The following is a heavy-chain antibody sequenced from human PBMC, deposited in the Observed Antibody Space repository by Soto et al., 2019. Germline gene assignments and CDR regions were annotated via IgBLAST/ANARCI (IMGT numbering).Heavy chain of an antibody. CDR1: SGSINGDY. D-gene: IGHD3-9*01. Sequence: SETLSLTCSVSSGSINGDYWTWIRQPPGKGLEWIGYIYYTGATNYNPSLQSRVSMSVDTSKNQFSLDLKSVTAADTAVYYCVRTKEAMNILSHWGQGILVTVSS. CDR3: VRTKEAMNILSH. J-gene: IGHJ4*02. CDR2: IYYTGAT. V-gene: IGHV4-59*01.